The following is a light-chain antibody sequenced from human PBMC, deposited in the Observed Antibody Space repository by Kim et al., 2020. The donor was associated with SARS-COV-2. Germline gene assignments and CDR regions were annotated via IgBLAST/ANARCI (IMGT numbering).Light chain of an antibody. J-gene: IGLJ1*01. CDR3: SSYATSRSYV. V-gene: IGLV2-14*03. CDR1: SSDVGTYNY. Sequence: HSALTQPTSVSGSPGQSITISCTGTSSDVGTYNYVSWYQHHPGKAPKLLIYDVSERPSGVSNRFSGSKSGNTASLTISGLQAEDEADYYCSSYATSRSYVFGTGTKVTVL. CDR2: DVS.